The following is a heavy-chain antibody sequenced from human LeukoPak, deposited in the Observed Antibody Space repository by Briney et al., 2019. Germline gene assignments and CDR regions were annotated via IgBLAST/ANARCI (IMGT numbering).Heavy chain of an antibody. V-gene: IGHV4-59*08. J-gene: IGHJ4*02. D-gene: IGHD2-21*02. CDR3: AGGDCGGDCYSDH. Sequence: SETLSLTCTVSGGSISDYYWSWIRQPPGKGLEWIGYIYYSGNTRYNPSLKSRVTISVDTSKNQFSLKLNSVTAADTAVYYCAGGDCGGDCYSDHWGQGTLVTVSS. CDR2: IYYSGNT. CDR1: GGSISDYY.